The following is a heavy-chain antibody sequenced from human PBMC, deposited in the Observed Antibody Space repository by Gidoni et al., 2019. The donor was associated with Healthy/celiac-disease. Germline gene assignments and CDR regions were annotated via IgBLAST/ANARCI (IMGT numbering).Heavy chain of an antibody. Sequence: QVQLVESGGGVVQPGRSLRLSCAASGFTFSSYAMHWVRQAPGKGLEWVAVISYDGSNKYYADSVKGRFTISRDNSKNTLYLQMNSLRAEDTAVYYCARVGCSSTSCYMGFDYWGQGTLVTVSS. D-gene: IGHD2-2*02. CDR2: ISYDGSNK. CDR1: GFTFSSYA. V-gene: IGHV3-30-3*01. J-gene: IGHJ4*02. CDR3: ARVGCSSTSCYMGFDY.